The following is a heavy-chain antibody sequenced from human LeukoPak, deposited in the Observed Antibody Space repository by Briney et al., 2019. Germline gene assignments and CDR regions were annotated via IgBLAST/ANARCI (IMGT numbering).Heavy chain of an antibody. D-gene: IGHD1-7*01. J-gene: IGHJ4*02. Sequence: GGSLRLSCAASGFSVRSNYMNWVRQAPGKGLEWVSVLYSGGDTYYADSVKGRFTISRDNSKNTVYLQMNSLRAEDTAVYYCARESGTIDYWGQGTLVTVSS. CDR2: LYSGGDT. CDR3: ARESGTIDY. CDR1: GFSVRSNY. V-gene: IGHV3-66*01.